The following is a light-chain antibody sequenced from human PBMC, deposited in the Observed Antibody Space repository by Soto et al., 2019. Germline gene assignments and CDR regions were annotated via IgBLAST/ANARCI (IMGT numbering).Light chain of an antibody. CDR1: QSVLYSSNNKNY. CDR3: QQYYNTLPT. V-gene: IGKV4-1*01. Sequence: DIVMTQSPDSLAVSLGERATINCKSSQSVLYSSNNKNYLAWYQQKPGQPPKLLIYWASTRESGVPDRFSGSGSGTDITLTISSLQAEDVAVYYCQQYYNTLPTFGQGTKVEIK. CDR2: WAS. J-gene: IGKJ1*01.